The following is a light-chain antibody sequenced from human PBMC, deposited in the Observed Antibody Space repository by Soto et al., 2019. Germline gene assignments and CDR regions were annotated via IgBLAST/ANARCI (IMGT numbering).Light chain of an antibody. CDR2: YAS. V-gene: IGKV3-15*01. Sequence: TQSPATVSVSPGEGATLSCRASQSIKNLLAWYQQRPGQSPRLLLYYASTRATGVPARFSGSGSGTEFTLAISSLQSEDFAVYYCQQYNNWPRTFGQGTRLEIK. CDR3: QQYNNWPRT. CDR1: QSIKNL. J-gene: IGKJ5*01.